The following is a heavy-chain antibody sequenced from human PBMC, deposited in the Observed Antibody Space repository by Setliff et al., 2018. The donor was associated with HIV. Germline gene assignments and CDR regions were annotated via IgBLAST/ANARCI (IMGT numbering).Heavy chain of an antibody. V-gene: IGHV3-64D*09. CDR3: VKGQFLECFNWFDP. CDR1: GFSFINYA. J-gene: IGHJ5*02. Sequence: LRLSCSASGFSFINYAMHWVRQAPGKGLEYVSAISGNGGNTYYTDSVKGRFTISRDNAKNTLYLQMSSLRSEDTAVYYCVKGQFLECFNWFDPWGQGTLVTVSS. D-gene: IGHD3-3*01. CDR2: ISGNGGNT.